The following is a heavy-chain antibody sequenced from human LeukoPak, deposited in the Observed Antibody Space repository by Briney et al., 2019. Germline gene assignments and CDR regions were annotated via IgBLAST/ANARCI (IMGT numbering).Heavy chain of an antibody. CDR3: ATARYYYYHMDV. CDR2: IIPIFGTA. Sequence: ASVKVSCKASGGTFSSYAISWVRQAPGQGLEWMGGIIPIFGTANYAQKFQGRVTITADKSTSTAYMELSSLRSEDTAVYYCATARYYYYHMDVWGKGTTVTVSS. V-gene: IGHV1-69*06. CDR1: GGTFSSYA. J-gene: IGHJ6*03.